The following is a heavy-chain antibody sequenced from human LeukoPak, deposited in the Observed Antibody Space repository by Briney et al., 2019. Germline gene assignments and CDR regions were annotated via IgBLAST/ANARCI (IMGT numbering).Heavy chain of an antibody. CDR2: ISGSGDNT. D-gene: IGHD3-10*01. CDR3: TRDFRGSGYFFDY. CDR1: GFTFNNHA. Sequence: GGSLRLSCVVSGFTFNNHAMSWVRQAPGKGLEWVSAISGSGDNTFYAGSVRGRFTISRDNSKNTLYLQMDSLRAEDTAIYYCTRDFRGSGYFFDYWGQGTPVTVSS. V-gene: IGHV3-23*01. J-gene: IGHJ4*02.